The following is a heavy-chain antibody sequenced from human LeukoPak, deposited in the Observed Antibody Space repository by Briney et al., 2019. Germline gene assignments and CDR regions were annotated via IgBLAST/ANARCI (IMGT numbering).Heavy chain of an antibody. D-gene: IGHD6-13*01. V-gene: IGHV4-59*08. J-gene: IGHJ4*02. CDR1: GGSISSYY. CDR3: ARQGGYIAPLAL. Sequence: SETLSLTCTVSGGSISSYYWSWIRQPPGKGLEWIGYISYSGNTNYDPSLKSRVTISVDTSKNQFSLKLTSVTAADTAVYYCARQGGYIAPLALWGQGTLVTVSA. CDR2: ISYSGNT.